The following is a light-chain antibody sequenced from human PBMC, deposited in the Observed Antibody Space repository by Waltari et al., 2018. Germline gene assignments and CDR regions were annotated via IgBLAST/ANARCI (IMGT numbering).Light chain of an antibody. Sequence: QLVLTQSPSASASLGASVKLTCTLSSGYSSNVIAWHQQQPGKGPRYLMTVNSDGSHSKGGVIPDRFSGSGSGAERYLTISSLQSEDEADYYCQTGGHGTWVVGGGTKLTVL. V-gene: IGLV4-69*01. CDR2: VNSDGSH. J-gene: IGLJ3*02. CDR3: QTGGHGTWV. CDR1: SGYSSNV.